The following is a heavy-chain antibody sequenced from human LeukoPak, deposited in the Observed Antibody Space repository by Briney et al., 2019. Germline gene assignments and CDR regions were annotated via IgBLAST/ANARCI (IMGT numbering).Heavy chain of an antibody. D-gene: IGHD3-10*01. V-gene: IGHV3-23*01. CDR3: AKDSLLRASYYFDY. Sequence: GGSLRLSCAASGFTFNSYAMSWVRQAPGKGLEWVSTITGSGGTTYYADSVKRRFTISRDNSKNTLYLQLNSLRAEDTAKYYCAKDSLLRASYYFDYWGQGTLVTVSS. J-gene: IGHJ4*02. CDR2: ITGSGGTT. CDR1: GFTFNSYA.